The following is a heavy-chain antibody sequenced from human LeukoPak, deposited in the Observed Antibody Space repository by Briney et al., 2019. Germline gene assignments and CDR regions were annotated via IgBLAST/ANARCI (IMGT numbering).Heavy chain of an antibody. D-gene: IGHD3-22*01. CDR2: IYYTGAT. Sequence: PSETLSLTCTVSGGSITSDSYYWSWIRQHPGKGLEWIGYIYYTGATDYSPSLKSRVIISLDTSKNQFSLNLSSVTAADTAVYYCSTDATYFYDRSGYYYPYDAFDIWGQGTMVTVSS. V-gene: IGHV4-31*03. CDR3: STDATYFYDRSGYYYPYDAFDI. CDR1: GGSITSDSYY. J-gene: IGHJ3*02.